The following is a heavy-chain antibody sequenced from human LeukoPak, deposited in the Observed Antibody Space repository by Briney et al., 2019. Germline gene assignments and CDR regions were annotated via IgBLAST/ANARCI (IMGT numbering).Heavy chain of an antibody. Sequence: SETLSLTCAVYGGSFSGYYWSWIRQPPGKGLEWIGEINHSGSTNCNPSLKSRVTISVDTSKNQFSLKLSSVTAADTAVYYCARHLKLRYFAGGGYYMDVWGKGTTVTISS. J-gene: IGHJ6*03. CDR2: INHSGST. V-gene: IGHV4-34*01. CDR1: GGSFSGYY. D-gene: IGHD3-9*01. CDR3: ARHLKLRYFAGGGYYMDV.